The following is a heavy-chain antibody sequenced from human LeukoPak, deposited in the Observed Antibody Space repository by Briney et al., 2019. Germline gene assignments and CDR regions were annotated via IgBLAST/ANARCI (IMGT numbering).Heavy chain of an antibody. Sequence: PSETLSLTCTVSGASISSYCWSWVRQPPGKGLEWIGYIYPRGSTDYNPFLKSRVTVSVDTSKNQVSMELRSLTATDTAVYYCATSYDSKTAPYDLWGQGTLVTVSS. V-gene: IGHV4-4*09. CDR1: GASISSYC. CDR2: IYPRGST. D-gene: IGHD3-3*01. J-gene: IGHJ5*02. CDR3: ATSYDSKTAPYDL.